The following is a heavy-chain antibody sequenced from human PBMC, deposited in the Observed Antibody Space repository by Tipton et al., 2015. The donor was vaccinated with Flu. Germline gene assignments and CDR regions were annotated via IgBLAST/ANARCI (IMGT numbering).Heavy chain of an antibody. Sequence: TLSLTCAVSGYSISSGYYWGWIRQPPGKGLEWIGSIYHSGSTYYNPSLKSRVTISVDTSKNQFSLKLSSVTAADTAVYYCARGPQMGGFDPWGQGTLVTVSS. CDR1: GYSISSGYY. CDR2: IYHSGST. J-gene: IGHJ5*02. V-gene: IGHV4-38-2*01. D-gene: IGHD3-16*01. CDR3: ARGPQMGGFDP.